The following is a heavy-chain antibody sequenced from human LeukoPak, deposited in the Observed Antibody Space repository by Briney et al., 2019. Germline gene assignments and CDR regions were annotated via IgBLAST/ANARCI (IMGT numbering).Heavy chain of an antibody. V-gene: IGHV4-34*01. CDR1: GGSFSGYY. CDR3: ARGRPWGIQLWHYYYYYYMDV. J-gene: IGHJ6*03. Sequence: PSETLSLTCAVYGGSFSGYYWSWIRQPPGKGLEWIGEINHSGSTNYNPSLTSRVTISVDTSKNQFSLKLSSVTAADTAVYYCARGRPWGIQLWHYYYYYYMDVWGKGTTVTVSS. D-gene: IGHD5-18*01. CDR2: INHSGST.